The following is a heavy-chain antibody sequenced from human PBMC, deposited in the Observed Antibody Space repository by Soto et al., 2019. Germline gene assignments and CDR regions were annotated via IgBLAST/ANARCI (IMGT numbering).Heavy chain of an antibody. CDR2: IRNKANSYTT. CDR3: ARVVGAPNWFDP. D-gene: IGHD1-26*01. J-gene: IGHJ5*02. CDR1: GFTFSDHY. Sequence: EVQLVESGGGLVQPGGSLRLSCAASGFTFSDHYMDWVRQAPGKGLEWVGHIRNKANSYTTEYAASVKGRFTISRDXSKNSLYLQMNSLKTEDTAVYYCARVVGAPNWFDPWGQGTLVTVSS. V-gene: IGHV3-72*01.